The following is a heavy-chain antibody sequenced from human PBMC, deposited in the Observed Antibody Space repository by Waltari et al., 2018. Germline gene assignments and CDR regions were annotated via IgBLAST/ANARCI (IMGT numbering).Heavy chain of an antibody. D-gene: IGHD6-19*01. V-gene: IGHV4-39*07. CDR3: ARVSSGWALGFDY. CDR1: GGSISSSSYY. Sequence: QLQLQESGPGLVKPSETLSLTCTVSGGSISSSSYYWGWIRQPPGKGLEWIGSIYYSGSTYYNPSLKSRVTISVDTSKNQFSLKLSSVTAADTAVYYCARVSSGWALGFDYWGQGTLVTVSS. J-gene: IGHJ4*02. CDR2: IYYSGST.